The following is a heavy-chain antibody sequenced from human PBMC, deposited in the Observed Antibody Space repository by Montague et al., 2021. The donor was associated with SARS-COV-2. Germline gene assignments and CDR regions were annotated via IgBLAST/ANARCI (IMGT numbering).Heavy chain of an antibody. CDR2: ISFDGNDR. Sequence: SLRLSCAASGFSFSSYAMHWVRQPPGKGLEWLAVISFDGNDRYYAVSLRGRFTISRDNSKDTLYLQLTDLRSDDTGVYYCARVAQLLLGNPQNLFDPWGQGTLVTVST. CDR1: GFSFSSYA. V-gene: IGHV3-30-3*01. CDR3: ARVAQLLLGNPQNLFDP. J-gene: IGHJ5*02. D-gene: IGHD4-23*01.